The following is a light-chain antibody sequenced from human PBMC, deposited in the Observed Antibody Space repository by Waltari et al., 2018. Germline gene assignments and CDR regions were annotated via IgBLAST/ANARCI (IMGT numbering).Light chain of an antibody. Sequence: EIVLTQSPGTLSLSPVNRAILSCRASQRVSKYLAWYQQKPGQAPRLLIFGASSRATGIPDRFSGSGSGTDLSLTISRVEPEDFAVYYCQQYVSRPATFGQGTKVEIE. CDR1: QRVSKY. J-gene: IGKJ1*01. CDR2: GAS. CDR3: QQYVSRPAT. V-gene: IGKV3-20*01.